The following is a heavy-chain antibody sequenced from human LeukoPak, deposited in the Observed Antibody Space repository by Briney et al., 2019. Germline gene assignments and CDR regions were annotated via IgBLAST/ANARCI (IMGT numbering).Heavy chain of an antibody. V-gene: IGHV3-20*04. J-gene: IGHJ4*02. D-gene: IGHD3-22*01. Sequence: PGGSLRLSCAASGFIFDNYGMSWVRQAPEKGLEWVSGINWNGGSTGYADSVKGRFTISRDKAKNSLYLQLNSLRAEDTALYYCARVTVYYDSSGYFDFWGQGTLVTVSS. CDR3: ARVTVYYDSSGYFDF. CDR1: GFIFDNYG. CDR2: INWNGGST.